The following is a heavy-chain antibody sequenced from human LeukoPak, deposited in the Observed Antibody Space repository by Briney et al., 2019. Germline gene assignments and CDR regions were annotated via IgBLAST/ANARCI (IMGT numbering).Heavy chain of an antibody. CDR2: IYYSGST. CDR1: GGSISSYH. J-gene: IGHJ4*02. V-gene: IGHV4-59*01. CDR3: ARGNWLD. Sequence: PSETLSLTCTVSGGSISSYHWSWIRQPPGKGLEWIGYIYYSGSTNYNPSLKSRVTISVDTSKNQFSLKLSSVTAADTAVYYCARGNWLDWGQGTLVTVSS. D-gene: IGHD5-12*01.